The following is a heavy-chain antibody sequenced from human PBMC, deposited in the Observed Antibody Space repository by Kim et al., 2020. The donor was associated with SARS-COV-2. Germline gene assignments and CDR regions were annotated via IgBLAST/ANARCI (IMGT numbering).Heavy chain of an antibody. CDR3: ARGRAGVVPAPVLGLGPYYDYYAMDV. D-gene: IGHD2-2*02. CDR1: GGSFSDYN. CDR2: INHSGST. J-gene: IGHJ6*02. V-gene: IGHV4-34*01. Sequence: SETLSLTCAVYGGSFSDYNWSWIRQPPGKGLEWIGEINHSGSTSHSPSLKSRVTISVDTSTRQFSLRLKSMTAADTAVYYCARGRAGVVPAPVLGLGPYYDYYAMDVWGQGTAVAVSS.